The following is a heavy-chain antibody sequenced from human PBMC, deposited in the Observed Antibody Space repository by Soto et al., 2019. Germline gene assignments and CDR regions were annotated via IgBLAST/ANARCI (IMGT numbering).Heavy chain of an antibody. CDR1: GFTFSSYS. V-gene: IGHV3-21*01. J-gene: IGHJ4*02. CDR2: ISSSSSYI. D-gene: IGHD5-18*01. Sequence: EVQLVESGGGLVKPGGSLRLSCAASGFTFSSYSMNWVRLAPGKGLEWVSSISSSSSYIYYAVSVKGRCTISRYNAKNSLYMQMNSLRSADTAAYYWARDQPGYSYGYGLGYWGQGTLVTVSS. CDR3: ARDQPGYSYGYGLGY.